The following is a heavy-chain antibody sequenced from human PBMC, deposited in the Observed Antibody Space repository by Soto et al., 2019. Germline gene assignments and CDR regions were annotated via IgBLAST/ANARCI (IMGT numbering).Heavy chain of an antibody. D-gene: IGHD1-1*01. CDR1: GFTFNTYG. V-gene: IGHV3-23*01. J-gene: IGHJ2*01. CDR2: IRGSGGTT. CDR3: AKHKTVADWFFDL. Sequence: EVQLLESGGGLVQPGGSLKLSCAASGFTFNTYGMNWVRQAPGKGLEWVSTIRGSGGTTYYADSVKGRFSISRDNSKNTLYLQMTSLRAEDTAVYYCAKHKTVADWFFDLWGRGTLVTVSS.